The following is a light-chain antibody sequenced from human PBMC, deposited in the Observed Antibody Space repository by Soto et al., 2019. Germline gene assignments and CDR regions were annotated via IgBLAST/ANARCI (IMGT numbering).Light chain of an antibody. CDR1: RSVTSN. CDR2: DAS. CDR3: QQRET. J-gene: IGKJ5*01. V-gene: IGKV3-11*01. Sequence: EIVLTQSPATLSLSPGERATLSCRASRSVTSNLAWYQQKQGQAPRLLIYDASSRATGIPAKFSGSGSGTDFTLTISSLEPEDFAIYFCQQRETFGQGTRLEIK.